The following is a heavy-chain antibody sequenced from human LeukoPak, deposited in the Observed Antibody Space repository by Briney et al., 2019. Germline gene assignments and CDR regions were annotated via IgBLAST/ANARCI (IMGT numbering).Heavy chain of an antibody. CDR1: GYSISSGYY. V-gene: IGHV4-38-2*01. CDR2: IYHSGST. CDR3: ARRMEHYGNYYFDY. Sequence: SETLSLTCAVSGYSISSGYYWGWIRQPPGKGLEWIGSIYHSGSTFYNPSVKSRVTISLDASKNQFSLKLSSVTAADRAVYNCARRMEHYGNYYFDYWGQGTLVTVSS. J-gene: IGHJ4*02. D-gene: IGHD3-10*01.